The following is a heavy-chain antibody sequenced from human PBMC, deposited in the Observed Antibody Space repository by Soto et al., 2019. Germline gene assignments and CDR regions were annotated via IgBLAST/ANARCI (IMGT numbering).Heavy chain of an antibody. V-gene: IGHV3-33*01. CDR1: GFTFSTYV. Sequence: GGSLRLSCAASGFTFSTYVMHWVRQAPGKGLEWVAVIWYDGSNKYYADSVKGRFTISRDNSKNTLCLQMNSLRAEDTAVYYCASLSDAFDIWGQGTVVTVSS. CDR3: ASLSDAFDI. CDR2: IWYDGSNK. J-gene: IGHJ3*02.